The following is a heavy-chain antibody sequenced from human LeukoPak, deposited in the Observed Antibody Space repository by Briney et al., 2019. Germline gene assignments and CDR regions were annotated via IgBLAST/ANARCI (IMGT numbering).Heavy chain of an antibody. CDR2: IRLDGSSK. CDR3: ARSCSGGSCYTDY. CDR1: GFTFSSYG. D-gene: IGHD2-15*01. J-gene: IGHJ4*02. Sequence: GGSLRLSCAASGFTFSSYGMHWVRQAPGKGLEWVAFIRLDGSSKSYADSVKGRFTISRDNSKNTQYLQMNSLRAEDTAVYYCARSCSGGSCYTDYWGQGTLVTVSS. V-gene: IGHV3-30*02.